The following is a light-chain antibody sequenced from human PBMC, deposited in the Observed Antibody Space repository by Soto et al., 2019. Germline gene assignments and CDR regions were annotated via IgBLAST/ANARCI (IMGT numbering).Light chain of an antibody. CDR3: QQYDNLPLT. CDR2: DAS. J-gene: IGKJ4*01. V-gene: IGKV1-33*01. Sequence: DIQMTQSPSSLSAAVGDRVTITCQASRYITNSLHWFQQKPGKAPKLLIYDASILQAGVSSRFSGSGSGIDFTFTISSLQPEDIATYYCQQYDNLPLTFGGGTKVEIK. CDR1: RYITNS.